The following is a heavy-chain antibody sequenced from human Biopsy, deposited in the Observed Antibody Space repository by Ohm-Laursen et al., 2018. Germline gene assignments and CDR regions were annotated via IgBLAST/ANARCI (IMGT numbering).Heavy chain of an antibody. J-gene: IGHJ4*02. CDR1: GYTFSDYY. V-gene: IGHV1-2*02. CDR2: INLSSGAT. CDR3: ALASFDY. Sequence: SSVKVSCKASGYTFSDYYLHWVRQAPGQGLEWMGWINLSSGATHFAEKFQDRVTMTRDTSTTTVYMELSSLRSEDTAVYYCALASFDYWGQGTLVTVPS.